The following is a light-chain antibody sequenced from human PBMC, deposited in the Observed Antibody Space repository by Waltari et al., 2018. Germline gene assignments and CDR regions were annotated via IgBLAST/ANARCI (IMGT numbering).Light chain of an antibody. CDR2: GAS. CDR3: QQYNNWPIT. CDR1: QSVSSN. V-gene: IGKV3D-15*01. J-gene: IGKJ5*01. Sequence: EIVMTQSPATLSVSPGERATLSCRASQSVSSNLAWYQQKPGHAPSLLIYGASTRATGIPARLSCSESGTEFTLTISSLQSEDFAVYYCQQYNNWPITVGQGTRLEIK.